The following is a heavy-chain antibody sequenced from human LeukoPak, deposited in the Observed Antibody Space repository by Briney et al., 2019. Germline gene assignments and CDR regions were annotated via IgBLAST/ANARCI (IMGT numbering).Heavy chain of an antibody. D-gene: IGHD2-21*01. Sequence: PGGSLRLSCAASGFTFSGYHINWVRQAPGRGLEWISYISSTGTTINYADSVRGRFAISRDNAKSSLYLQMNSLRDGDTAVYYCARVWQDNSGVDYWGQGTLVTVSS. V-gene: IGHV3-48*02. CDR3: ARVWQDNSGVDY. CDR1: GFTFSGYH. J-gene: IGHJ4*02. CDR2: ISSTGTTI.